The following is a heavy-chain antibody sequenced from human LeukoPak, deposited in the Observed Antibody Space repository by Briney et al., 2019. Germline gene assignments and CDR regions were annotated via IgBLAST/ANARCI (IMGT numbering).Heavy chain of an antibody. CDR1: GYSISSGY. V-gene: IGHV3-15*01. CDR3: TTDRELFVKVEDY. CDR2: IKSKTDGGTT. D-gene: IGHD3-10*01. Sequence: TSETLSLTCTVSGYSISSGYFWGWIRQPPGKGLEWVGRIKSKTDGGTTDYAAPVKGRFTISRDDSKNTLYLQMNSLKTEDTAVYYCTTDRELFVKVEDYWGQGTLVTVSS. J-gene: IGHJ4*02.